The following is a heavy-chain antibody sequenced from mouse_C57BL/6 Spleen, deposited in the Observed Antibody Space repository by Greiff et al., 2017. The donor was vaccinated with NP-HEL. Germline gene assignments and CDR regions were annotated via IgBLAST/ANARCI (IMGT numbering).Heavy chain of an antibody. D-gene: IGHD2-3*01. V-gene: IGHV1-55*01. J-gene: IGHJ2*01. CDR3: ARWGLYDGYYYFDY. CDR1: GYTFTSYW. Sequence: QVQLHQPGAELVKPGASVKMSCKASGYTFTSYWITWVKQRPGQGLEWIGDIYPGSGSTNYNEKFKSKATLTVDTSSSTAYMQLSSLTSEDSAVYYCARWGLYDGYYYFDYWGQGTTLTVSS. CDR2: IYPGSGST.